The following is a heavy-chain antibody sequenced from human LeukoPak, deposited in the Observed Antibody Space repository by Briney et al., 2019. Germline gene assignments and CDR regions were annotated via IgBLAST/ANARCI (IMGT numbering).Heavy chain of an antibody. D-gene: IGHD2/OR15-2a*01. CDR1: GFTFSSYA. V-gene: IGHV3-23*01. J-gene: IGHJ4*02. Sequence: GGSLRLSCAASGFTFSSYAMSWVRQAPGKGLEWVSAISGPAGSWDYADSVKGRFTISRDNSKNTLYLQMNSLRAEDTAVYYCAKDAGTTYYFDYWGQGTLVTVSS. CDR2: ISGPAGSW. CDR3: AKDAGTTYYFDY.